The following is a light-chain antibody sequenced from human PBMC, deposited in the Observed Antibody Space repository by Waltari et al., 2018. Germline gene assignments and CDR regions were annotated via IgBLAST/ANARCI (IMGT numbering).Light chain of an antibody. CDR2: WAS. J-gene: IGKJ1*01. V-gene: IGKV4-1*01. CDR1: PSFLYSSNHKNC. CDR3: HQYYSSPWT. Sequence: DIVMTQSPDSLAVSPGERATINCKSSPSFLYSSNHKNCLAWYQQKPGQPPKLLIYWASTRESGVPDRFSGSGSGTDFTLTISSLQAEDVAVYYCHQYYSSPWTFGQGTKVEI.